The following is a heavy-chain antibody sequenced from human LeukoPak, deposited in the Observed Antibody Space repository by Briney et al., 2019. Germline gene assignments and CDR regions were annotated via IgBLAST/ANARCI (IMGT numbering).Heavy chain of an antibody. CDR1: GRSITSGSYY. CDR3: ASGYNWNYILGH. Sequence: SQTLSLTCTVSGRSITSGSYYWSWIRQPAGKGLEWIGRIYTSGSTDYNPSLKSRVTISVDTSKNQFSLKLTSVTAADTAVYYCASGYNWNYILGHWGQGTLVTVSS. D-gene: IGHD1-7*01. CDR2: IYTSGST. V-gene: IGHV4-61*02. J-gene: IGHJ4*02.